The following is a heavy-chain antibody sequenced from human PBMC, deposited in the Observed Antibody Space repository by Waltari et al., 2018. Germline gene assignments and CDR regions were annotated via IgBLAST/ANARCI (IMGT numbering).Heavy chain of an antibody. CDR1: GGSISSYY. J-gene: IGHJ4*02. V-gene: IGHV4-59*01. D-gene: IGHD2-15*01. CDR3: ARVYCSGGSCYPDY. CDR2: IYYSGST. Sequence: LTCTVSGGSISSYYWSWIRQPPGKGLEWIGYIYYSGSTNYNPSLKSRVTISVDTSKNQFSLKLSSVTAADTAVYYCARVYCSGGSCYPDYWGQGTLVTVSS.